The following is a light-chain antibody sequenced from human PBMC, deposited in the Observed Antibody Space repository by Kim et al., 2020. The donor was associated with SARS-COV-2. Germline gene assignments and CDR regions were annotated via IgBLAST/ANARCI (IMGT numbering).Light chain of an antibody. Sequence: AIQLTQSPSSLSASVGDRVTITCRASQAIRNDLGWYQQKPGKAPKLLIFAASTLQFGVPPRFSGSGSGTYFTLTISSLQPEDFASYYCLQDSTYPWTFGQGTKVDIK. CDR3: LQDSTYPWT. V-gene: IGKV1-6*01. J-gene: IGKJ1*01. CDR1: QAIRND. CDR2: AAS.